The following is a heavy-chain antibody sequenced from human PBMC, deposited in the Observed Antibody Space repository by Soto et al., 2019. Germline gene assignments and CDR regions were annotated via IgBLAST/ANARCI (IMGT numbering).Heavy chain of an antibody. CDR3: ARWSGYYDSRTYYFDY. CDR1: GCSISSYY. J-gene: IGHJ4*02. V-gene: IGHV4-59*01. CDR2: IYYSGST. Sequence: AETLSLTCTVSGCSISSYYWSWIRQPPGKGLEWIGYIYYSGSTNYNPSLKSRVTISVDTSKNQFSLKLSSVTAADTAVFYCARWSGYYDSRTYYFDYWGQGTLVTVSS. D-gene: IGHD3-22*01.